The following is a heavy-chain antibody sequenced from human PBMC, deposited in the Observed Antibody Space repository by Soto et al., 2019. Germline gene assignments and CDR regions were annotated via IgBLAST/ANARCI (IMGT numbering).Heavy chain of an antibody. CDR2: ISHSGST. J-gene: IGHJ4*01. CDR1: GDSVSSADYS. V-gene: IGHV4-30-2*01. CDR3: ASQTSGLLHY. D-gene: IGHD3-10*01. Sequence: SGTLSLACAASGDSVSSADYSWNWVRQPQGKGLEWIGYISHSGSTYYNPSLKSRITISVDRSSNHFSLNLSSVTAAYTAVYYCASQTSGLLHYWGQGTLVTVSS.